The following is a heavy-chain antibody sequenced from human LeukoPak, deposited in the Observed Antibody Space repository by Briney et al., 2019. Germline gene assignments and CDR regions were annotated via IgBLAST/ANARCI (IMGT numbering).Heavy chain of an antibody. D-gene: IGHD2-2*01. CDR2: IYYTGST. J-gene: IGHJ6*02. V-gene: IGHV4-39*07. CDR1: GGSTSNYKNY. CDR3: TRSGLTGMRKYPRPDYYYYGMDV. Sequence: SETLSLTCTVSGGSTSNYKNYWGWIRQSPGKGLEWIGSIYYTGSTDYNPSLKSRVTISVDTSKNQFSLKLTSVTAADTAVYYCTRSGLTGMRKYPRPDYYYYGMDVWGQGTAVTVSS.